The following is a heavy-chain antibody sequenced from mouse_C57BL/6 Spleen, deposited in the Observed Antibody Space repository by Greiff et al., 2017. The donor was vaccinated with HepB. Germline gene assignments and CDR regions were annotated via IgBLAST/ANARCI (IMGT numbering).Heavy chain of an antibody. V-gene: IGHV1-4*01. CDR3: ARVYSNYYAMDY. CDR2: INPSSGYT. J-gene: IGHJ4*01. Sequence: VQLQESGAELARPGASVKMSCKASGYTFTSYTMHWVKQRPGQGLEWIGYINPSSGYTKYNQKFKDKATLTADKSSSKAYMQLSSLTSEDAAVYYCARVYSNYYAMDYWGQGTSVTVSS. CDR1: GYTFTSYT. D-gene: IGHD2-5*01.